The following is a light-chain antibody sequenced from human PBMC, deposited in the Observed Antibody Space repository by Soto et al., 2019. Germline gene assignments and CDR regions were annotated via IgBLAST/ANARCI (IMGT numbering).Light chain of an antibody. J-gene: IGKJ2*01. CDR1: QSVSSY. CDR3: QQRSNWPPYT. CDR2: DAS. Sequence: DIVLTQSPDTLSLSPRESATLSCRASQSVSSYVAWYQQKAGQAPRLLIYDASNRATGIPVRFSGSGSGTDFTLTISSLEPEDFAVYFCQQRSNWPPYTFGPGTKLEIK. V-gene: IGKV3-11*01.